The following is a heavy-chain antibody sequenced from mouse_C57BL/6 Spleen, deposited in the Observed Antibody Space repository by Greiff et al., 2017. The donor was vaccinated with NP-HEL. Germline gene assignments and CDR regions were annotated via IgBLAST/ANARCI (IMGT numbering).Heavy chain of an antibody. V-gene: IGHV1-15*01. CDR2: IDPETGGT. CDR1: GYTFTDYE. CDR3: TRLGRRSAMDY. Sequence: VKVVESGAELVRPGASVTLSCKASGYTFTDYEMHWVKQTPVHGLEWIGAIDPETGGTAYNQKFKGKAILTADKSSSTAYMELRSLTSEDSAVYYCTRLGRRSAMDYWGQGTSVTVSS. J-gene: IGHJ4*01.